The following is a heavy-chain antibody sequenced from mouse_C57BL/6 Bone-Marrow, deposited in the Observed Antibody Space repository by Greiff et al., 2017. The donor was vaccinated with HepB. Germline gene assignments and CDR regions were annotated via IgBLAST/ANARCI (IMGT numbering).Heavy chain of an antibody. V-gene: IGHV1-18*01. J-gene: IGHJ1*03. CDR1: GYTFTDYN. D-gene: IGHD1-1*01. Sequence: VQLQQSGPELVKPGASVKIPCKASGYTFTDYNMDWVKQSHGKSLEWIGDINPNNGGTIYNQKFKGKATLTVDKSSSTAYMELRSLTSEDTAVYYCARSAIYYYGSWYFDVWGTGTTVTVSS. CDR3: ARSAIYYYGSWYFDV. CDR2: INPNNGGT.